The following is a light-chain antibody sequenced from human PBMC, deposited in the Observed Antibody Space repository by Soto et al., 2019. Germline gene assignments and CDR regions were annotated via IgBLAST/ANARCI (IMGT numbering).Light chain of an antibody. CDR2: EVS. V-gene: IGLV2-8*02. CDR1: SSDVGSYNY. J-gene: IGLJ2*01. Sequence: QSALTQPPSASRSPGQSFTISCTGTSSDVGSYNYVSWYQQHPGKAPKLMIYEVSKRPSGVPDRFSGSKSGNTASLTVSGLQAEDEADYYCSSYAGSNNFVVFGGGTKLTVL. CDR3: SSYAGSNNFVV.